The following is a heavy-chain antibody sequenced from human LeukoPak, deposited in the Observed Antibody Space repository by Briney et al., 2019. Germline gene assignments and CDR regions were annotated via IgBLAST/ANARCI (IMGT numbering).Heavy chain of an antibody. Sequence: GASVKVSCKASAYTFTSYGISWVRQAPGQGLEWMGWISAYNGNTNYAQKLQGRVTMTTDTSTSTTYMELRSLRSDDTAVYYRARDTRWYYDSSGLDAFDIWGQGTMVTVSS. D-gene: IGHD3-22*01. CDR2: ISAYNGNT. J-gene: IGHJ3*02. CDR1: AYTFTSYG. V-gene: IGHV1-18*01. CDR3: ARDTRWYYDSSGLDAFDI.